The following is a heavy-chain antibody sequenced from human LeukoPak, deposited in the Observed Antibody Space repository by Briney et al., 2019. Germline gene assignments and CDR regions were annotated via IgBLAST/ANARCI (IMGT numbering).Heavy chain of an antibody. CDR2: MYYSGSN. CDR1: GDSISNYY. Sequence: SETLSLTCTVSGDSISNYYWSWIRQPPGKGLEWIGYMYYSGSNNYNPPLKSRVTISVDTSKNQFSLKLSSVTAADTALYYCARAAYKVHFDYWGQGALVTVSS. CDR3: ARAAYKVHFDY. V-gene: IGHV4-59*01. D-gene: IGHD5-24*01. J-gene: IGHJ4*02.